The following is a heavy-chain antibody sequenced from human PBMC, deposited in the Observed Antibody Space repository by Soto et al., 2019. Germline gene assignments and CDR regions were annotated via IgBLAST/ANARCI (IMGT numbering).Heavy chain of an antibody. V-gene: IGHV1-69*02. CDR2: IIPILGIA. D-gene: IGHD2-15*01. J-gene: IGHJ4*02. Sequence: QVQLVQSGAEVKKPGSSVKVSCKASGGTFSSYTISWVRQAPGQGLEWMGRIIPILGIANYAQKFQGRVTITADKSTSTAYMELSSLRSEDTAVYYCARGLRCSGGSCYLDYWGQGTLLTVSS. CDR3: ARGLRCSGGSCYLDY. CDR1: GGTFSSYT.